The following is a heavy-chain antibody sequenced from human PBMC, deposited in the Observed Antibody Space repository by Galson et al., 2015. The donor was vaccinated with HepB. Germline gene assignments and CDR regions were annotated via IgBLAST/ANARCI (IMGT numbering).Heavy chain of an antibody. J-gene: IGHJ4*02. CDR2: FDPEDGET. D-gene: IGHD2-2*01. CDR3: ATSYCSSTSCYSYFDY. CDR1: GYTLTELS. V-gene: IGHV1-24*01. Sequence: SVKVSCKVSGYTLTELSMHWVRQAPGKGLEWMGGFDPEDGETIYAQKFQGRVTMTEDTSTDTAYMELSSLRSEDTAVYYCATSYCSSTSCYSYFDYWGQGTLVTVSS.